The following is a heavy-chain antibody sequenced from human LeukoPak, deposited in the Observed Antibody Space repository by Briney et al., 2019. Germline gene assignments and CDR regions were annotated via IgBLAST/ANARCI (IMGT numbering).Heavy chain of an antibody. Sequence: SETLSLTCTVSGYSISSGYYWGWIRQPPGKGLEWIGSIYHSGSTYYNPSLKSRVTISVDTSKNQFSLKLSSVTAADTAVYYCARALRYYDSSGYCFDYWGQGTLVTVSS. V-gene: IGHV4-38-2*02. CDR2: IYHSGST. CDR3: ARALRYYDSSGYCFDY. D-gene: IGHD3-22*01. J-gene: IGHJ4*02. CDR1: GYSISSGYY.